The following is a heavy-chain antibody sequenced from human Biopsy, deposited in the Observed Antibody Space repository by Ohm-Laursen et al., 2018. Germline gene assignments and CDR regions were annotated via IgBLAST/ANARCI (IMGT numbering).Heavy chain of an antibody. D-gene: IGHD3-3*01. J-gene: IGHJ4*02. CDR1: GFSLNSYRVG. CDR3: AHDVFRTSDGSGSYNRFDY. CDR2: IYWDDDR. Sequence: TQTLTLTCTFSGFSLNSYRVGVGWIRQPPGKALEWLALIYWDDDRRYNASLKSRLTVTKDTSKNQVVLTMTNVEPVDTGTYYCAHDVFRTSDGSGSYNRFDYWGQGILVTVSS. V-gene: IGHV2-5*02.